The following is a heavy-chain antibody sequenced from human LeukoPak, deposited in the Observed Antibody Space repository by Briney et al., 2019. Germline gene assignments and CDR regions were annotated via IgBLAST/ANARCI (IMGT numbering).Heavy chain of an antibody. J-gene: IGHJ4*02. D-gene: IGHD2-2*01. CDR3: ARDSRGLISSTSSFDY. CDR1: GFTFSSYA. Sequence: GGSLRLSCAASGFTFSSYAMSWVRQAPGKGLEWVSAISGSGGSTYYADSVKGRFTISRDNSKNTLYLQMNSLRAEDTAVYSCARDSRGLISSTSSFDYWGQGTLVTVSS. CDR2: ISGSGGST. V-gene: IGHV3-23*01.